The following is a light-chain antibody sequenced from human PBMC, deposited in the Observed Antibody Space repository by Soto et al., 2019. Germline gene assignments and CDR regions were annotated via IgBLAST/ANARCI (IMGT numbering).Light chain of an antibody. CDR2: GAS. CDR1: QSVSSSY. CDR3: QKYGSSPRT. J-gene: IGKJ1*01. V-gene: IGKV3-20*01. Sequence: EIMLTQSPGTLSLSKGERATLSCRASQSVSSSYLAWYQQKPGQAPRLLIYGASSRATGIPDRFSGSGSGTDFTLTISRLEPADFAVYYCQKYGSSPRTFGQGTKVDIK.